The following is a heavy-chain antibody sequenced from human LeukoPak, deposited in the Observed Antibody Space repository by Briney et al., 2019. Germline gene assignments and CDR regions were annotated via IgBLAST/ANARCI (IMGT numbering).Heavy chain of an antibody. CDR1: GFTFSSYA. V-gene: IGHV3-23*01. CDR2: ISGSGGST. J-gene: IGHJ6*04. Sequence: GGSLRLSCAASGFTFSSYAMSWVRQAPGKGLEWVSAISGSGGSTYYADSVKGRFTISRDNWNNTLYLQLNSLRAEDTAVYYCARVDRIMRYGSYGMDVWGKGATVTVSS. CDR3: ARVDRIMRYGSYGMDV. D-gene: IGHD3-16*01.